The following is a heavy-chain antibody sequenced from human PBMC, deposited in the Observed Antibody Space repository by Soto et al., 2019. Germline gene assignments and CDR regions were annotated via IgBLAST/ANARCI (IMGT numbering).Heavy chain of an antibody. CDR3: ARASLNDYRRYYYYYYGMDV. Sequence: SETLSLTCAVYGGSFSGYYWSWIRQPPGKGLEWIGEINHSGSTNYNPSLKSRVTISVDTSKNQFSLKLSSVTAADTAVYYCARASLNDYRRYYYYYYGMDVWGQGTTVTVS. D-gene: IGHD4-4*01. V-gene: IGHV4-34*01. CDR1: GGSFSGYY. J-gene: IGHJ6*02. CDR2: INHSGST.